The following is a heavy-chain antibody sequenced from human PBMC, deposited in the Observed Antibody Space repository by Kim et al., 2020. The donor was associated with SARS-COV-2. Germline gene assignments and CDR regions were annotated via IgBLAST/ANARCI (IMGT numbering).Heavy chain of an antibody. V-gene: IGHV3-20*01. CDR2: INWNGGST. CDR3: ARVSGAYSSGRFDP. Sequence: GGSLRLSCAASGFTFDDYGMSWVRQAPGKGLEWVSGINWNGGSTGYADSVKGRFTISRDNAKNSLYLQMNSLRAEDTALYHCARVSGAYSSGRFDPWGQGTLVTVSS. D-gene: IGHD6-19*01. CDR1: GFTFDDYG. J-gene: IGHJ5*02.